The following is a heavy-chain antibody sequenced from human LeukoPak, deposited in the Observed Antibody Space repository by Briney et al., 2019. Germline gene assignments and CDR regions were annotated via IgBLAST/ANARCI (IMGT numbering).Heavy chain of an antibody. CDR3: ARDGRYYGSGSYGPDWFDP. J-gene: IGHJ5*02. CDR2: INPNSGGT. CDR1: GYTFTGYY. D-gene: IGHD3-10*01. Sequence: ASVKVSCKASGYTFTGYYMHWVRQAPGQGLEWMGWINPNSGGTNYAQKFQGRVTMTRDTSISTAYMELSRLRSDDTAVYYCARDGRYYGSGSYGPDWFDPWGQGTLVTVSS. V-gene: IGHV1-2*02.